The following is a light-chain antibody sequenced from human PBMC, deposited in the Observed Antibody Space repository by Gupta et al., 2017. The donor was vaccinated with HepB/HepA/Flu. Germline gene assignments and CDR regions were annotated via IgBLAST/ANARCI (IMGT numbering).Light chain of an antibody. CDR3: QVWDSRLDHQV. CDR1: NIGRKS. J-gene: IGLJ1*01. V-gene: IGLV3-21*03. CDR2: EDT. Sequence: SYVLTQPPSVSVAPGKTARITCGGNNIGRKSVQWYQQKAGQAPVLVVYEDTDRPSGIPERFSGSNSGDTATLTISRVEAGDEADYYCQVWDSRLDHQVFGRGTKVTVL.